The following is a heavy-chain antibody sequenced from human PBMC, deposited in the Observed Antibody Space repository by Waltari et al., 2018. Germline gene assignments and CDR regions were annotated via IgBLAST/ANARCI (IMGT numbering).Heavy chain of an antibody. J-gene: IGHJ4*02. CDR2: ISWNSGTI. CDR3: VKDINIGGQWLALRGDS. Sequence: EVQLVESGGGLVQPGRSLRLSCAASGFTFDDYAIHWVRQTPGKGMEGGSGISWNSGTIAYADSVKGRFTISRDNAKNSLYLQMNSLRTEDTALYYCVKDINIGGQWLALRGDSWGQGTLVTVSS. CDR1: GFTFDDYA. D-gene: IGHD6-19*01. V-gene: IGHV3-9*01.